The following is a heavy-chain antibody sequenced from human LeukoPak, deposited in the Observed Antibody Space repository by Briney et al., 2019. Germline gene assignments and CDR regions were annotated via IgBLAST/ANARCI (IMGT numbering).Heavy chain of an antibody. CDR2: INHSGST. V-gene: IGHV4-34*01. CDR1: GGSFSGYY. D-gene: IGHD4-17*01. CDR3: ARVHGDYDASDI. Sequence: SETLSLTCAVYGGSFSGYYWSWIRQPPGKGLEWIGEINHSGSTNYNPSLKSRVTISVDTSKNQFSLKLSSVTAADTAVYYCARVHGDYDASDIWGQGTMVTVSS. J-gene: IGHJ3*02.